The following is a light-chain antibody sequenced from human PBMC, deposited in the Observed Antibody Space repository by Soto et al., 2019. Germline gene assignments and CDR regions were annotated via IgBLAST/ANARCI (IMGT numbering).Light chain of an antibody. CDR1: QSISNW. CDR2: HAS. V-gene: IGKV1-5*01. Sequence: IPITQSPSTLSAPVGDTASMPCGASQSISNWLAWYQQKPGTAPKLLIYHASTLESGVPSRFSGSGSGTEFTLTISSLQPDDFATYYCQQYMSYSFGQGTKVDI. CDR3: QQYMSYS. J-gene: IGKJ1*01.